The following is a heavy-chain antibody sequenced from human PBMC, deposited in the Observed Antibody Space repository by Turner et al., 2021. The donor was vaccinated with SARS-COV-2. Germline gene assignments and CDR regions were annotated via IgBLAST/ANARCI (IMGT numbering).Heavy chain of an antibody. CDR2: ISYDGSNK. CDR1: GCTFRSYA. V-gene: IGHV3-30*04. D-gene: IGHD2-8*01. J-gene: IGHJ6*02. CDR3: ARDSPYCTNGVCYTSYYGMDV. Sequence: QVQLVESGGGVVQPGRSLRLSCAASGCTFRSYAMHWVRQAPGKGLEWVAVISYDGSNKYYADSVKGRFTLSRDNSKNTLYLQMNSLRAEDTAVYYCARDSPYCTNGVCYTSYYGMDVWGQGTTVTVSS.